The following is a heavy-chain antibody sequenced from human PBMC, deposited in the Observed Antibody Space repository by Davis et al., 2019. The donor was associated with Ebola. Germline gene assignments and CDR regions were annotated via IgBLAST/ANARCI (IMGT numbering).Heavy chain of an antibody. V-gene: IGHV1-18*01. CDR1: GYTSTTYG. D-gene: IGHD2-2*01. CDR2: LRGDNGNT. CDR3: AREIGVAVPGVMKDAFDI. J-gene: IGHJ3*02. Sequence: ASAQVSCKASGYTSTTYGISWVRQAPGQGLEWMGWLRGDNGNTKYAQELQGRVTMTTDTSTSTAYMELRSLTSDDTAVYYCAREIGVAVPGVMKDAFDIWGQGIVVTVSS.